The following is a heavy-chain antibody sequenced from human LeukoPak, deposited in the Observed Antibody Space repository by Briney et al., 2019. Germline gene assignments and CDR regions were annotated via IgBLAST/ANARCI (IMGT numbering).Heavy chain of an antibody. J-gene: IGHJ5*02. Sequence: SVNVSLKASGGTFSIYAISWVRQPPGQGLEWMGGIIPIFGTANYAQKFQGRVTITTDESTSTAYMELSSLRSEDTAVYYCTREHIVVVTADNWFDPWGQGTLVTVSS. V-gene: IGHV1-69*05. CDR2: IIPIFGTA. CDR3: TREHIVVVTADNWFDP. CDR1: GGTFSIYA. D-gene: IGHD2-21*02.